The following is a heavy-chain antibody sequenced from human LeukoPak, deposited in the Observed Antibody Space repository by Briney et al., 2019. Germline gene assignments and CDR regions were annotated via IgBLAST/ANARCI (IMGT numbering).Heavy chain of an antibody. J-gene: IGHJ3*01. V-gene: IGHV3-48*03. CDR2: ISSSGSTK. Sequence: GGSLRLSCAASGFTFSSYEMNWVRQAPGKGLEWVSHISSSGSTKYYADSMKGRFTISRDNAKNSLYLQMNSLRAEDTAVYYCASGFSSSWGQGTMVTVSS. D-gene: IGHD6-19*01. CDR1: GFTFSSYE. CDR3: ASGFSSS.